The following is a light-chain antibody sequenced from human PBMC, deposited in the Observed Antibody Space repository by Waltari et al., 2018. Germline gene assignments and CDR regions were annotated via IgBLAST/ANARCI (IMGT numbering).Light chain of an antibody. CDR3: MQVLQTPYT. CDR2: LGS. CDR1: QSLLHSNGYNY. Sequence: DIVMTQSPLSLPVTPGESASISCRSSQSLLHSNGYNYSDWYLQKPGQSPHLLIYLGSNRASGVPDRFSGSASGTDFTLKISSVEAEDVGVYYCMQVLQTPYTFGQGTKLEI. J-gene: IGKJ2*01. V-gene: IGKV2-28*01.